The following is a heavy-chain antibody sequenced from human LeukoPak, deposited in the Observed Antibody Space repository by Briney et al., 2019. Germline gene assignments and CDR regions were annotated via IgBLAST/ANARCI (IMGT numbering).Heavy chain of an antibody. D-gene: IGHD1-26*01. CDR3: ARALGSPLDY. Sequence: PGGSLRLSCAASGFTFSTSWMHWVRQVPGKGLVWVSRINDDESRTNYADSVKGRFTISRDNAKNTLYLQMNSLRAEDTAVYYCARALGSPLDYWGQGPLVTVSS. CDR2: INDDESRT. J-gene: IGHJ4*02. CDR1: GFTFSTSW. V-gene: IGHV3-74*01.